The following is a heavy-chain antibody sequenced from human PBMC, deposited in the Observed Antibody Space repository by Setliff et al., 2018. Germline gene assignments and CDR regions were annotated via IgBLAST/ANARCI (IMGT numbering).Heavy chain of an antibody. CDR1: GFTFSTYS. D-gene: IGHD3-22*01. Sequence: GGSLRLSCAASGFTFSTYSMSWVRQAPGKGLEWVSAISGDSIYIYYGDSLKGRFSIGRDNSKDALYLQMDNLTAEDTAVYYCARSSLVVGTNRPIFAYWGQGVLVTVSS. V-gene: IGHV3-21*06. CDR2: ISGDSIYI. CDR3: ARSSLVVGTNRPIFAY. J-gene: IGHJ4*02.